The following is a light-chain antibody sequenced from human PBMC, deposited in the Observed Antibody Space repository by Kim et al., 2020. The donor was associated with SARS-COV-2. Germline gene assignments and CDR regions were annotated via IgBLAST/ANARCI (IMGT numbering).Light chain of an antibody. CDR3: QQGNGFPIT. CDR1: PGIRTY. V-gene: IGKV1D-12*01. Sequence: DIQMTQSPSSVSASVGDRVTITCRASPGIRTYLAWYQQKPGKTPNLLIYDASTLQSGVPSRFSGSGSGTDFTLTISSLQPEDFATYFCQQGNGFPITFGQGTRLEIK. CDR2: DAS. J-gene: IGKJ5*01.